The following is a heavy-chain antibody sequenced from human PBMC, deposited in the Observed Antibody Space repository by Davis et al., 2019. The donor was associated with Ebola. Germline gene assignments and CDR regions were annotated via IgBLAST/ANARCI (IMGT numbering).Heavy chain of an antibody. CDR1: GGTFSSYA. Sequence: AASVKVSCKASGGTFSSYAISWVRQAPGQGLEWMGGIIPIFGTANYAQKLQGRVTMTTDTSTSTAYMELSSLRSEDTAVYYCAREVEMAVGGCDYWGQGTLVTVSS. V-gene: IGHV1-69*05. CDR3: AREVEMAVGGCDY. CDR2: IIPIFGTA. D-gene: IGHD5-24*01. J-gene: IGHJ4*02.